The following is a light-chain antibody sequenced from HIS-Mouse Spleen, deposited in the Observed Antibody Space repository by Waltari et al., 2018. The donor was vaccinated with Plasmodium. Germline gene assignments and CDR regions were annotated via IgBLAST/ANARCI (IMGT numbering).Light chain of an antibody. CDR2: GAS. V-gene: IGKV3-15*01. CDR1: QSVSSN. CDR3: QQYNNWSFT. J-gene: IGKJ3*01. Sequence: EIVMTQSPATLSVSPGERATLSCRPSQSVSSNLAWYQRKPGQAPRVLIYGASTRATGIPARFSGSGYGTEFTVTISSLQSEDFAVYYCQQYNNWSFTFGPGTKVDIK.